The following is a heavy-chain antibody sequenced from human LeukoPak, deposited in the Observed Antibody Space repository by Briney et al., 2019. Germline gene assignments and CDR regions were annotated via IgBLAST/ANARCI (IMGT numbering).Heavy chain of an antibody. CDR3: ARATGGSYYDADYYYGLDV. J-gene: IGHJ6*02. Sequence: PGWSLRLSCAASGFTFNNYAMHWVRQAPGKGLEWVAIIAFDGINNYYTGSVKGRFTISRDNSKSTLYLQMNSLRPEDSAVYYCARATGGSYYDADYYYGLDVWGQGTTVTVS. CDR2: IAFDGINN. V-gene: IGHV3-30*04. D-gene: IGHD1-26*01. CDR1: GFTFNNYA.